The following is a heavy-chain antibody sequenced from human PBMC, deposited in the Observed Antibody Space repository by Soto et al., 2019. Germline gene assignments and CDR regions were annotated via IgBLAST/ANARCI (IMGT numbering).Heavy chain of an antibody. V-gene: IGHV4-39*01. D-gene: IGHD3-22*01. CDR1: GGSISSSSYY. CDR3: ASTPLTYDSSGYYYFDY. CDR2: IYYGGST. Sequence: SETLSLTCTVSGGSISSSSYYWGWIRQPPGKGLEWIGSIYYGGSTYYNPSLKSRVTISVDTSKNQFSLKLSSVTAADTAVYYCASTPLTYDSSGYYYFDYWGQGTLVTVSS. J-gene: IGHJ4*02.